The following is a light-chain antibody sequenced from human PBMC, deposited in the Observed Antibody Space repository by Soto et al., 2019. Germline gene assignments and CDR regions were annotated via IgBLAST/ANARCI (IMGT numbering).Light chain of an antibody. CDR1: QSVSSK. CDR3: EQYNNWPAIT. CDR2: GAS. J-gene: IGKJ5*01. Sequence: ERVMTQSPATLSVSPGERATLSCRASQSVSSKLAWYQQKRGQAPRLLIYGASTRATGIPARFSVSGSGTEFNLTITSLQSEDLAVYYGEQYNNWPAITFGQSTRLEIK. V-gene: IGKV3D-15*01.